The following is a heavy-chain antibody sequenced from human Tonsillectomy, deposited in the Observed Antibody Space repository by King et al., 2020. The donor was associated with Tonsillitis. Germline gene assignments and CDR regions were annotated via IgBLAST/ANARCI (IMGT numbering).Heavy chain of an antibody. J-gene: IGHJ4*02. V-gene: IGHV3-23*04. Sequence: VQLVESGGGLVQPGGSLRLSCAASGFTFSSYAMSLVRQAPGKGLEWVSAISGSGGSTYYADTGKGRFTIPRDTSKNTLYLQMNSLRAEDTAVYYCAKGVWFGELLCFDYWGQGTLVTVSS. D-gene: IGHD3-10*01. CDR2: ISGSGGST. CDR3: AKGVWFGELLCFDY. CDR1: GFTFSSYA.